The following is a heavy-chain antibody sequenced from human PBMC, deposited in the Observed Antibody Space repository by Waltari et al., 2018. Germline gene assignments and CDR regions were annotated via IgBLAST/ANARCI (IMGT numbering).Heavy chain of an antibody. CDR3: ARRSRGGGAFDI. D-gene: IGHD3-16*01. Sequence: QVQLQESGPGLVKPSETLSLTCAVSGYSISSGYYWGWIRQPPGKGLEWIGSIYHSGSSYYNPSLNSRVNISVDTSKNQFSLKLSSVTAADTAVYYCARRSRGGGAFDIWGQGTMVTVSS. CDR2: IYHSGSS. CDR1: GYSISSGYY. V-gene: IGHV4-38-2*01. J-gene: IGHJ3*02.